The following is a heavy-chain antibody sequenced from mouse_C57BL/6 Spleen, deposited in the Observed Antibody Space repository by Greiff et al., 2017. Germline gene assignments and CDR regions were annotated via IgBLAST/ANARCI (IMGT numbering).Heavy chain of an antibody. CDR2: IWSDGST. D-gene: IGHD1-1*01. CDR1: GFSLTSYG. J-gene: IGHJ1*03. V-gene: IGHV2-6-1*01. Sequence: QVQLKQSGPGLVAPSQSLSITCTVSGFSLTSYGVHWVRQPPGKGLEWLVVIWSDGSTTYNSALKSRLSISKDNSKSQVFLKMNSLQTDDTAMYYCARHYYGSSYWYFDVWGTGPRSPSPQ. CDR3: ARHYYGSSYWYFDV.